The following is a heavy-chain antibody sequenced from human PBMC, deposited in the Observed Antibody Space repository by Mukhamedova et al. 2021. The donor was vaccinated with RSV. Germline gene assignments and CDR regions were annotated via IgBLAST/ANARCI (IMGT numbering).Heavy chain of an antibody. CDR2: ISWNSGSI. D-gene: IGHD6-13*01. Sequence: GEGLEWVSGISWNSGSIGYADSVKGRFTISRDNAKNSLYLQMNSLRAEDTALYYCAKDLVSIAAARGGMDVWGQGTTVTVSS. V-gene: IGHV3-9*01. CDR3: AKDLVSIAAARGGMDV. J-gene: IGHJ6*02.